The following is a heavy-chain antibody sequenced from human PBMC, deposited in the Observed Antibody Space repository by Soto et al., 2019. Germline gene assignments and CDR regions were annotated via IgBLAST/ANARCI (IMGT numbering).Heavy chain of an antibody. Sequence: GGSLRLSCAASGFTFSSYSMNWVRQAPGKGLEWVSYISSSSTIYYADSVKGRFTISRDNAKNSLYLQMNSLRDEDTAVYYCAREPFYSVRGVMGDYWGQGTLVTVSS. J-gene: IGHJ4*02. CDR3: AREPFYSVRGVMGDY. CDR2: ISSSSTI. CDR1: GFTFSSYS. V-gene: IGHV3-48*02. D-gene: IGHD3-10*01.